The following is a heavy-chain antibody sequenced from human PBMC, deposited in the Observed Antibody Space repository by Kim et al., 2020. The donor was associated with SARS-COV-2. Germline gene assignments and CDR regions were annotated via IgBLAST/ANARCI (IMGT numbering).Heavy chain of an antibody. D-gene: IGHD3-10*01. CDR3: ARTYGSGSREDY. Sequence: YYNPSLKSRVTISVDTSKNQFSLKLSSVTAADTAVYYCARTYGSGSREDYWGQGTLVTVSS. V-gene: IGHV4-30-2*04. J-gene: IGHJ4*02.